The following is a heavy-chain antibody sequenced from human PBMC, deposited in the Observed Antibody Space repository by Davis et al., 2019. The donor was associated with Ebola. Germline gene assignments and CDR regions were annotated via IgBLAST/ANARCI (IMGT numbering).Heavy chain of an antibody. V-gene: IGHV4-34*01. CDR2: ITHTGST. Sequence: SETLSLTCAVYGGSFSGYSWCWIRQPPGKGLEWIGEITHTGSTKYNPSLKSRVTISVDKSKNQFSLKLSSVTAADTAVYYCARDGYSIWGQGTMVTVSS. D-gene: IGHD2-15*01. CDR3: ARDGYSI. J-gene: IGHJ3*02. CDR1: GGSFSGYS.